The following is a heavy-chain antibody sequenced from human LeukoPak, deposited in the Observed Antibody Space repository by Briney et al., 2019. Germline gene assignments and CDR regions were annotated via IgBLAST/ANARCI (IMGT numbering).Heavy chain of an antibody. J-gene: IGHJ4*02. CDR2: ISHSGST. CDR1: GYSLSSGYY. V-gene: IGHV4-38-2*02. CDR3: ARGNYLYISGWYNY. Sequence: PSETLSLTCTVSGYSLSSGYYWGWIRQSPGKGLEWIGSISHSGSTYYNPSLKIEVTMSVDTSNNQFSLKLSSVTAADTAVYYCARGNYLYISGWYNYWGQGTRVTVSS. D-gene: IGHD6-19*01.